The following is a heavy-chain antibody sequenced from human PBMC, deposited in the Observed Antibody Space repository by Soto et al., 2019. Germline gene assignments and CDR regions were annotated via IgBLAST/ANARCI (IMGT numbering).Heavy chain of an antibody. D-gene: IGHD6-13*01. CDR1: GYTFTSYG. J-gene: IGHJ6*03. V-gene: IGHV1-18*01. CDR3: AKDPRAKSSSWFYYYYMDV. Sequence: ASVKVSWKASGYTFTSYGISWVRQAPGQGLEWMGWISAYNGNTNYAQKLQGRVTMTTDTSTSTAYMELRSLRAEDTAVYYCAKDPRAKSSSWFYYYYMDVWGKGTTVTVSS. CDR2: ISAYNGNT.